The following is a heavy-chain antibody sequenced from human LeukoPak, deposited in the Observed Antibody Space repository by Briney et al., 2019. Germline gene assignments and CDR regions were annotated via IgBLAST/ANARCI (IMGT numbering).Heavy chain of an antibody. CDR2: IYSGGST. Sequence: PGGSLRLSCAASGFTMSHYGVSWVRQAPGKGLEWVSVIYSGGSTYYADSVKGRFTISRDNSKNTLYLQMNSLRAEDTAVYYCARDSISGDPFDYWGQGTLVTVSS. J-gene: IGHJ4*02. V-gene: IGHV3-53*01. CDR3: ARDSISGDPFDY. D-gene: IGHD4-17*01. CDR1: GFTMSHYG.